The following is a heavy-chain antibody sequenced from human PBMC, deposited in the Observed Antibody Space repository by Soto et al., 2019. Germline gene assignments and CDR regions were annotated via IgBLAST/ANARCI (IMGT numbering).Heavy chain of an antibody. J-gene: IGHJ4*02. CDR2: INPNSGGT. CDR1: GYTFTGYY. D-gene: IGHD6-13*01. Sequence: GASVKVSCKASGYTFTGYYMHWVRQAPGQGLEWMGWINPNSGGTNYAQKFQGWVTMTRDTSISTAYMELSRLRSDDTAVYYCAREITIAAAGNTYYFDYWGQGTLVTVSS. CDR3: AREITIAAAGNTYYFDY. V-gene: IGHV1-2*04.